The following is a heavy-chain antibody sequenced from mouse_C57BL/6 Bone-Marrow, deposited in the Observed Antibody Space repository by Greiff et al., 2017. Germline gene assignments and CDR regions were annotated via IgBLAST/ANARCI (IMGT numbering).Heavy chain of an antibody. CDR3: ARDFYDY. D-gene: IGHD2-1*01. CDR1: GFTFSSYS. J-gene: IGHJ2*01. Sequence: EVKVVESGGGLVKPGGSLKLSCAASGFTFSSYSMSWVRQTPEKRLEWVATISDGCSYTSYPDNVKGRFTISRSDAKNNLYLQMSHIKTDDTAMYYCARDFYDYWGQGTTLTVSS. V-gene: IGHV5-4*01. CDR2: ISDGCSYT.